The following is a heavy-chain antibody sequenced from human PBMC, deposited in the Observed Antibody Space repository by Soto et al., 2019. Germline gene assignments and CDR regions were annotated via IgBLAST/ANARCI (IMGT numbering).Heavy chain of an antibody. D-gene: IGHD3-22*01. CDR3: AFPDDSSGFDY. V-gene: IGHV3-23*01. Sequence: GGCASLSCAASGVSFSSYAMTWVRQAPEKGLEWVSSISGSGGSTYYTDSVKGRFTISRDNSKNTLYLQMNSLRAGDTAVYYCAFPDDSSGFDYWGQGTLVTVSS. J-gene: IGHJ4*02. CDR2: ISGSGGST. CDR1: GVSFSSYA.